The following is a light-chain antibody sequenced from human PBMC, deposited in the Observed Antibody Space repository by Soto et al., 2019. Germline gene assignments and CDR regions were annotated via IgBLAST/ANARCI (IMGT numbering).Light chain of an antibody. Sequence: QSALTRPASVSGSPGQSITISCTGTSSDVGSYNLVSWYQQHPGTAPKLMIYEAFKRPSGVSNRFSGSKSGDTASLTISGLQAEDEADYYCCSYAGSTTLYVFGTGTKVTVL. CDR3: CSYAGSTTLYV. J-gene: IGLJ1*01. CDR2: EAF. CDR1: SSDVGSYNL. V-gene: IGLV2-23*01.